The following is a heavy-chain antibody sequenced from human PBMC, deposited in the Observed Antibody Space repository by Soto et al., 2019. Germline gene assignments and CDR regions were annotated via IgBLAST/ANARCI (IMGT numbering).Heavy chain of an antibody. Sequence: QVQLVESGGGVVQPGRSLRLSCAASGFTFSSYDMHWVRQPPGKGLEWVAVISYDASNKDYVDSVKDRFTISRDNSKNTLYLQMNSLRAEDTAIYYCARGDIGAFEIWGQGTMVTVSS. V-gene: IGHV3-30-3*01. CDR2: ISYDASNK. D-gene: IGHD2-15*01. CDR1: GFTFSSYD. CDR3: ARGDIGAFEI. J-gene: IGHJ3*02.